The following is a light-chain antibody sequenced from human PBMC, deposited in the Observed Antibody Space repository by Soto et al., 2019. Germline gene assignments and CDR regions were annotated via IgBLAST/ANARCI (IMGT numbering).Light chain of an antibody. CDR3: SSYTSSSTPFV. V-gene: IGLV2-14*01. CDR1: SSDVGGYNY. J-gene: IGLJ1*01. CDR2: DVS. Sequence: SVLTQPASVSGSPGQSITISCTGTSSDVGGYNYVSWYQQHPGKAPKLMIYDVSNRPSGVSNRFSGSKSGNTASLTISGLQAEDEADCYCSSYTSSSTPFVFGTGTKVTVL.